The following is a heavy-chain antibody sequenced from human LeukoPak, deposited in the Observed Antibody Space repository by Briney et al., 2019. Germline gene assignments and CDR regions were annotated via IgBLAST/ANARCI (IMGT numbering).Heavy chain of an antibody. V-gene: IGHV3-33*01. CDR2: IWYDGSNK. Sequence: GGSLRLSCAASGFTFSNYGMHWVRQAPGKGLEWVAVIWYDGSNKYYADSVKGRFTISRDNSKNTLYLQMNSLRAEDTAVYYCARDPITFGGGSFDYWGQGTLVTVSS. CDR1: GFTFSNYG. CDR3: ARDPITFGGGSFDY. J-gene: IGHJ4*02. D-gene: IGHD3-16*01.